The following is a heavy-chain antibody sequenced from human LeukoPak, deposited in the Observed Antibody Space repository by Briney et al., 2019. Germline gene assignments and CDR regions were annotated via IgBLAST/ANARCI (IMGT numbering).Heavy chain of an antibody. J-gene: IGHJ1*01. CDR3: ARDGEYYYDSSGYYIEYFQH. D-gene: IGHD3-22*01. Sequence: SVKVSCKASGGTFSSYAISWVRQAPGQGLEWMGGIIPIFGTANYAQKFQGRVTITADESTSTAYMELSSLRSEDTAVYYCARDGEYYYDSSGYYIEYFQHWGQGTLVTVSS. CDR1: GGTFSSYA. CDR2: IIPIFGTA. V-gene: IGHV1-69*01.